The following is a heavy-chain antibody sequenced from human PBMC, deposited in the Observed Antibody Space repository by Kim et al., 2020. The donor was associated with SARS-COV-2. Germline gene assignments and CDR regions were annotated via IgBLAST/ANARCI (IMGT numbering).Heavy chain of an antibody. V-gene: IGHV4-39*01. D-gene: IGHD3-10*01. CDR1: GGSISSSSYY. CDR2: IYYSGST. J-gene: IGHJ5*02. CDR3: ARHRAAMVRGVIDWFDP. Sequence: SETLSLTCTVSGGSISSSSYYWGWIRQPPGKGLEWIGSIYYSGSTYYNPSLKSRVTISVDTSKNQFSLKLSSVTAADTAVYYCARHRAAMVRGVIDWFDPWGQGILVTVSS.